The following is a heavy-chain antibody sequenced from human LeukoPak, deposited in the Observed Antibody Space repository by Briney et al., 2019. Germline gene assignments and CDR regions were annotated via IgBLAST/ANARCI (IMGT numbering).Heavy chain of an antibody. J-gene: IGHJ4*02. CDR1: GFTFSSYG. D-gene: IGHD3-10*01. CDR2: IWYDGSNK. CDR3: AKSPIRGVVTN. Sequence: GGSLRLSCAASGFTFSSYGMHWVRQAPGKGLEWVAVIWYDGSNKYYADSVKGRFTISRDNSKNTLYLQMNSLRAEDTAVYYCAKSPIRGVVTNWGQGTLVTVSS. V-gene: IGHV3-33*06.